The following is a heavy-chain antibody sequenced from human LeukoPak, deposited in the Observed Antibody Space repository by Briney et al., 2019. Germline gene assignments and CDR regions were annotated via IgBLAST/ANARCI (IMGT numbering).Heavy chain of an antibody. CDR3: AKHLTATNTYVFFGLDV. J-gene: IGHJ6*02. D-gene: IGHD1-26*01. CDR1: GYSFKDYG. CDR2: INWNGGGT. Sequence: GGSLRLSCAATGYSFKDYGMHGVRQPPGKGLEWVFAINWNGGGTDYADSVKGRFTIFRDNAKNSLYLQLSSLRPEDTALYYCAKHLTATNTYVFFGLDVWGQGTSVTVSS. V-gene: IGHV3-9*01.